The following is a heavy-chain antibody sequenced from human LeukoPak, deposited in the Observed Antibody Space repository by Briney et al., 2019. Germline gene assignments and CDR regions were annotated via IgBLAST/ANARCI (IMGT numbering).Heavy chain of an antibody. V-gene: IGHV3-23*01. J-gene: IGHJ4*02. D-gene: IGHD3-16*01. CDR2: ISGSGDST. CDR3: SKGGWGNYFDY. Sequence: GGSLRLSCAASGFTFSNYGMNWVRQAPGRGLEWVSGISGSGDSTNYPDSVKGRFTISRDNSKNTLYLQINSLRAEDTAIYYCSKGGWGNYFDYWGQGTLVTVSS. CDR1: GFTFSNYG.